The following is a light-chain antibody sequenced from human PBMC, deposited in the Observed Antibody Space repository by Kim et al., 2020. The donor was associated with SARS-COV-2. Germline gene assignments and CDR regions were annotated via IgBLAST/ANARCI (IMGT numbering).Light chain of an antibody. CDR3: NSRDSYGNHLV. CDR2: KEN. J-gene: IGLJ2*01. V-gene: IGLV3-19*01. CDR1: SLRSYY. Sequence: SSELTQDPAVSVALGRTVRITCQGDSLRSYYASWYQQKAGQAPESIMYKENSRLSGVPDRFSGSSSGKTASLTITGAQAEDEADYYCNSRDSYGNHLVFGGGTQLTVL.